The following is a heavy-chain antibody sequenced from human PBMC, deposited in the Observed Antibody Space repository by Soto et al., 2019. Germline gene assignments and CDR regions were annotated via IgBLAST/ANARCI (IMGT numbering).Heavy chain of an antibody. CDR2: IFPDDSDT. V-gene: IGHV5-51*01. D-gene: IGHD3-22*01. J-gene: IGHJ4*02. CDR1: GYSFTTSW. CDR3: ARQIYDSDTGPNFQYYFDS. Sequence: GESLKISCKGSGYSFTTSWIGWVRQMPGKGLEWIGIIFPDDSDTRYSPSFQGHVTISVTKSITTVFLQWSSLRASDTAMYYCARQIYDSDTGPNFQYYFDSWGQGTPVTVSS.